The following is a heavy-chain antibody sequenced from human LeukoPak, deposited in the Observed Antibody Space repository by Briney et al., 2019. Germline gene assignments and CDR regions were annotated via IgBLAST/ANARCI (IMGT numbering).Heavy chain of an antibody. CDR2: IYYGGST. CDR1: GGSISTYY. Sequence: SETLSLTCAVSGGSISTYYWSWIRQSPGKGLEWIGYIYYGGSTNYNPSLKSRVTISVDTSKTQFSLMLNSVTAADTAVYFCARNGRGDRAGAFDIWGQGTVVTVSS. J-gene: IGHJ3*02. D-gene: IGHD2-21*01. V-gene: IGHV4-59*01. CDR3: ARNGRGDRAGAFDI.